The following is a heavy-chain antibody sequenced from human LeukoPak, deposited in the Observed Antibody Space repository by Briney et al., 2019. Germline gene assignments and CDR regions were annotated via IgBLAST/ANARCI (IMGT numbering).Heavy chain of an antibody. D-gene: IGHD2-21*02. CDR2: IYPGDYET. V-gene: IGHV5-51*01. Sequence: LGASLKISCEGSGYSFSNYWIGWVRPMPGKGLEWMGIIYPGDYETRYSPSFQGLVTISVDKSISTAYLQWSSLKASDTAMYYCAIPPGYCGNDCSFDHWGQGTLVTVCS. CDR1: GYSFSNYW. CDR3: AIPPGYCGNDCSFDH. J-gene: IGHJ4*02.